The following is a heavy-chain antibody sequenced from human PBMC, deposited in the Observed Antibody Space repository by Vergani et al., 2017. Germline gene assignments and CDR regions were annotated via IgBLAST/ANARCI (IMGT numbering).Heavy chain of an antibody. V-gene: IGHV4-39*01. CDR3: ARHSTVEWLVKLGWIDP. CDR1: GASIRSSNYY. CDR2: IYYSGST. J-gene: IGHJ5*02. Sequence: QLQLQESGPGLVKPSPTLSLPCSVSGASIRSSNYYWGWIRQPPGKGLEWIASIYYSGSTYYNPSLKSRVTISVDTSKNQFSLKLSAVTAGDTAVYFCARHSTVEWLVKLGWIDPWGQGILVTVSS. D-gene: IGHD6-19*01.